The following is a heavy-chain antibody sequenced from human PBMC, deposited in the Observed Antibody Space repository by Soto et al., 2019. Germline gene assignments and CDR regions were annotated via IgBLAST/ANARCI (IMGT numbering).Heavy chain of an antibody. V-gene: IGHV1-69*06. CDR1: GGTFSSYA. Sequence: SVKVSCKASGGTFSSYAISWVRQAPGQGLEWMGGIIPIFGTANYAQKFQGRVTITADKSTSTAYMELSSLRSEDTAVCYCARVINVPAGRTRAAGQHYFDYCRQGTLVTVCS. D-gene: IGHD6-13*01. J-gene: IGHJ4*02. CDR2: IIPIFGTA. CDR3: ARVINVPAGRTRAAGQHYFDY.